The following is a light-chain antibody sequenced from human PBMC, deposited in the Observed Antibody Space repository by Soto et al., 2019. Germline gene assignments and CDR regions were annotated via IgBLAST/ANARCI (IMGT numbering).Light chain of an antibody. J-gene: IGKJ1*01. V-gene: IGKV1-5*01. CDR2: DSY. CDR1: QSVNNW. Sequence: DVQMTQSPSTLSASVGDSVTITCRASQSVNNWLAWYQQKPGKAPRLLIFDSYKLESGVPSRFSGSGSGTEFILTISSLQADDFATYYCQQYNTFSPFGQGTKVDIK. CDR3: QQYNTFSP.